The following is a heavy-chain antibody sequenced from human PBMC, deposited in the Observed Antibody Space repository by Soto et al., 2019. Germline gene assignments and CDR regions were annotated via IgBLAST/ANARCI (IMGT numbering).Heavy chain of an antibody. CDR3: ARGYYDSSGYLFDY. CDR2: IYTSGST. Sequence: KPSETLSLTCTVSGGSISSYYWSWIRQPAGKGLEWIGRIYTSGSTNYNPSLKSRVTMSVDTSKNQFSLNLSSVTAADTAVYYCARGYYDSSGYLFDYWGQGTLVTVSS. V-gene: IGHV4-4*07. J-gene: IGHJ4*02. CDR1: GGSISSYY. D-gene: IGHD3-22*01.